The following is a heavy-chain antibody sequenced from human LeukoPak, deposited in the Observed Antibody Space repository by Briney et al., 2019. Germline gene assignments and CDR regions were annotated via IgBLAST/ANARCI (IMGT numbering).Heavy chain of an antibody. V-gene: IGHV3-30-3*01. Sequence: GGSLRLSCAASGFTFTNYAMHWVRQAPGKGLEWVAVISYDGSNKYYPDSVKGRFTISRDSSKNTLYLQMNSLRAEDTAVYYCARAHTPEWELPPPLYLDYWGQGTLVTVSS. J-gene: IGHJ4*02. D-gene: IGHD1-26*01. CDR3: ARAHTPEWELPPPLYLDY. CDR1: GFTFTNYA. CDR2: ISYDGSNK.